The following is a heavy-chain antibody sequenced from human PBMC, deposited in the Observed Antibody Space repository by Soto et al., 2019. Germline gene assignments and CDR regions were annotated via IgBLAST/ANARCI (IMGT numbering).Heavy chain of an antibody. CDR2: ISYDGSNK. D-gene: IGHD3-16*02. CDR1: GFTFSSYG. Sequence: QVQLVESGGGVVQPGRSLRLSCAASGFTFSSYGMHWVRQAPGKGLEWVAVISYDGSNKYYADSVKGRFTISRDNSKNTLYLQMNSLRAEDTAVYYCAKDLTPIMITFGGVIVNRGPFDYWGQGTLVTVSS. J-gene: IGHJ4*02. V-gene: IGHV3-30*18. CDR3: AKDLTPIMITFGGVIVNRGPFDY.